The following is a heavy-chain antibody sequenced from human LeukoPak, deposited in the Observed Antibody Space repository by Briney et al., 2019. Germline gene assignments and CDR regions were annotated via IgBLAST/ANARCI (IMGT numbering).Heavy chain of an antibody. CDR3: ARGNYWEYYMDV. Sequence: SVKVSCKASGYTFTSYDINWVRQATGQGLEWMGGIIPIFGTANYAQKFQGRVTITADESTSTAYMELSSLRSEDTAVYYCARGNYWEYYMDVWGQGTLVTVSS. J-gene: IGHJ4*02. V-gene: IGHV1-69*13. CDR1: GYTFTSYD. D-gene: IGHD1-26*01. CDR2: IIPIFGTA.